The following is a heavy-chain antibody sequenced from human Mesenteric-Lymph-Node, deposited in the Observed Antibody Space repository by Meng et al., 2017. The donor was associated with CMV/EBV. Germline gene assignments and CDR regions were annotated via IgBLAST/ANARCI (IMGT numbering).Heavy chain of an antibody. D-gene: IGHD1-26*01. CDR3: ARSGMTTTGLFDY. CDR1: GYTVTGYY. V-gene: IGHV1-2*02. Sequence: VSGYTVTGYYIHWVRQAPGQGLEWMGWINPNSGAANYARNFQGRVTVTRDTSISTAYMDLSRLTSDDTAVYYCARSGMTTTGLFDYWGQGTLVTVSS. CDR2: INPNSGAA. J-gene: IGHJ4*02.